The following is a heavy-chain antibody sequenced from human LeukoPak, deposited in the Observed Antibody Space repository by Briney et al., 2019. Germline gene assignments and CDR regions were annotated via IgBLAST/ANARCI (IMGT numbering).Heavy chain of an antibody. CDR3: AREGYSSSLDYYYMDV. CDR1: GYTFTSYY. D-gene: IGHD6-13*01. CDR2: INPNSGGT. J-gene: IGHJ6*03. V-gene: IGHV1-2*02. Sequence: ASVKVSCKASGYTFTSYYMHWVRQAPGQGLEWMGWINPNSGGTNYAQKFQGRVTMTRDTSISTAYMELSRLRSDDTAVYYCAREGYSSSLDYYYMDVWGKGTTVTVSS.